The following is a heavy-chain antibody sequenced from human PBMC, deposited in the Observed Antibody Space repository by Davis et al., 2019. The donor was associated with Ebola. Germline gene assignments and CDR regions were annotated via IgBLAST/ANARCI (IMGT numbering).Heavy chain of an antibody. J-gene: IGHJ5*01. V-gene: IGHV3-48*01. D-gene: IGHD2-15*01. CDR3: ARRMWSLTAFDF. Sequence: GESLKISCEASGFTFSSYSMNWVRQAPGKGLEWLAYISYGGRDIYYANAVKGRFTISRDNAKNSLVLHMNSLRVEDTAVYFCARRMWSLTAFDFWGQGTLVTVSS. CDR2: ISYGGRDI. CDR1: GFTFSSYS.